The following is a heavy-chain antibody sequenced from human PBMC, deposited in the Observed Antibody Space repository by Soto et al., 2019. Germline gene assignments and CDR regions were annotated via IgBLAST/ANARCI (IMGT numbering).Heavy chain of an antibody. D-gene: IGHD5-12*01. CDR2: IYYSGST. CDR1: GGSISSGDYY. J-gene: IGHJ3*02. CDR3: ARDSRGVYSGYDLAFDI. Sequence: QVQLQESGPGLVKPSQTLSLTCTVSGGSISSGDYYWSWIRQPPGKGLEWIGYIYYSGSTYYNPSLKRRVTISVDTSKNQFSLKLSSVTAADTAVYYCARDSRGVYSGYDLAFDIWGQGTMVTVSS. V-gene: IGHV4-30-4*01.